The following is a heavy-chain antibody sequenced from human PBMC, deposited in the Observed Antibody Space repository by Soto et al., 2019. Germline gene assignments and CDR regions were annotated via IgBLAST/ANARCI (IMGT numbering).Heavy chain of an antibody. CDR3: ARGFPDIVLVPAAIYYYYYGMDV. CDR1: GGTFSSYA. Sequence: SVKVSCKASGGTFSSYAISWVRQAPGQGLEWMGGIIPIFGTANYAQKFQGRVTITADESTSTAYMELSSLRSEDTAVYYCARGFPDIVLVPAAIYYYYYGMDVWG. CDR2: IIPIFGTA. V-gene: IGHV1-69*13. J-gene: IGHJ6*02. D-gene: IGHD2-2*01.